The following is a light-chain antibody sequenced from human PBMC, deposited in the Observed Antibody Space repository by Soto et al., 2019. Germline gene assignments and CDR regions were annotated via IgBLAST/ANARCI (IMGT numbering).Light chain of an antibody. CDR1: SSDVGGYNH. J-gene: IGLJ3*02. CDR3: SSYADGNSWV. Sequence: QSALTQPPSASGSPGQSVTISCTGTSSDVGGYNHVSWYQQHPGKAPRLMISEVTKRPSGVPDRFSGSSSGNTASLTVSGLQAEDEADYYCSSYADGNSWVFGGGTKLTVL. CDR2: EVT. V-gene: IGLV2-8*01.